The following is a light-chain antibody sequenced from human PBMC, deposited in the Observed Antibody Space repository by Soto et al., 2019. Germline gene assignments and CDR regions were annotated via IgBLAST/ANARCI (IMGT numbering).Light chain of an antibody. CDR2: EVS. CDR1: SSDVGSYNY. V-gene: IGLV2-14*01. J-gene: IGLJ3*02. CDR3: SSYTSISTRV. Sequence: QSALTQPASVSGSPGQSITISCTGTSSDVGSYNYVSWYQQHPGKAPKLMIYEVSNRPSGVSNRFSGSKSGNTASLTISGXXAEDEAXXYCSSYTSISTRVFGGGTQLTVL.